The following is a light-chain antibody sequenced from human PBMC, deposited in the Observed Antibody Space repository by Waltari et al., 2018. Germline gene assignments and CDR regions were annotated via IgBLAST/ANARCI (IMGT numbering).Light chain of an antibody. CDR2: SHY. Sequence: QSVVTQPPAASGTPGQRVTISCSGSNSNIGSNTVNWYQQVPGAAPKPHPYSHYFGASGVPDRFSGSKSGTSASLAISGLQSEDEADYYCATWDDRLTGVVFGGGTKVTVL. V-gene: IGLV1-44*01. CDR1: NSNIGSNT. CDR3: ATWDDRLTGVV. J-gene: IGLJ2*01.